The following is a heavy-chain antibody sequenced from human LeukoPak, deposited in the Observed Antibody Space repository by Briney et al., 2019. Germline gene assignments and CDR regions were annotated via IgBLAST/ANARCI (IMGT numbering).Heavy chain of an antibody. J-gene: IGHJ4*02. V-gene: IGHV3-23*01. D-gene: IGHD1-26*01. CDR1: GFTFSSYA. CDR2: ISGSGATT. CDR3: AKDTVGARGLDY. Sequence: GGSLRLSCAASGFTFSSYAMSWVRQAPGKGVEWVSAISGSGATTYYADSVKGRFTISRDNSKNTLYLQMNSLRAEDTAVYYCAKDTVGARGLDYWGQGALVAVSS.